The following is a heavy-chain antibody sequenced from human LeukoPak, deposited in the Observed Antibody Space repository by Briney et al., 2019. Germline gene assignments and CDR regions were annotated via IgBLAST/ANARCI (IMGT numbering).Heavy chain of an antibody. Sequence: GGSLRLSCAASGFTFSSYWMSWVRQAPGKGLEWVANIKQDGSEKYYVDSVKGRFTISRDNAKNSLYLQMNSLRAEDTAVYYCXXXXXXGIYYDSSGYLNWGQGTLVTVSS. V-gene: IGHV3-7*01. CDR1: GFTFSSYW. CDR2: IKQDGSEK. CDR3: XXXXXXGIYYDSSGYLN. D-gene: IGHD3-22*01. J-gene: IGHJ4*02.